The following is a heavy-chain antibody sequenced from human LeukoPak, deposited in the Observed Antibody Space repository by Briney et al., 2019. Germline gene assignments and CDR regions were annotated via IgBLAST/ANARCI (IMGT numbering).Heavy chain of an antibody. J-gene: IGHJ6*03. CDR3: ARVRFLEWPQGGYMDV. CDR1: GFTFSSYS. V-gene: IGHV3-21*01. D-gene: IGHD3-3*01. CDR2: ISSSSTYI. Sequence: GGSLRLSCAASGFTFSSYSMKWVRQAPGKGLEWVSSISSSSTYIYYADSVKGRFTISRDNAKNSLYLEMNSLRAEDTAVYYCARVRFLEWPQGGYMDVWGKGTTVTASS.